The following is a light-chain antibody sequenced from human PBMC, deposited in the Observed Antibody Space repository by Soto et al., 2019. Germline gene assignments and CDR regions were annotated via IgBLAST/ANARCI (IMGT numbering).Light chain of an antibody. CDR2: GST. CDR3: QQYGNSPST. CDR1: QSVSTSY. J-gene: IGKJ1*01. V-gene: IGKV3-20*01. Sequence: EIVLTQSPGTLSLSPGERATLSCRASQSVSTSYLAWYQQKPGQAPRLLIYGSTSRATGVPDRLSGSGSGTDFTLTISRLEPEDFAVYFCQQYGNSPSTFGQGTKLEIK.